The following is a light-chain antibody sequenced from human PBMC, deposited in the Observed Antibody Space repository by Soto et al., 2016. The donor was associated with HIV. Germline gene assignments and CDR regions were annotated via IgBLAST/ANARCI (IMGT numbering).Light chain of an antibody. CDR1: QGIKNE. Sequence: AIQMTQSPSSLSASLGDRVTITCLASQGIKNELTWYQQKPGKAPKLLIYSTSTLGSGVPSRFGGSGSGTDFTLTISNLQPEDFATYFCQQANSFPPPFGQGTKLEIK. CDR2: STS. V-gene: IGKV1-6*01. CDR3: QQANSFPPP. J-gene: IGKJ2*01.